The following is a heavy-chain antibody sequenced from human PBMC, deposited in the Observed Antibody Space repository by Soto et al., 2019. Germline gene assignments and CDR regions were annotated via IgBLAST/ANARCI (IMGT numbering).Heavy chain of an antibody. V-gene: IGHV4-61*01. Sequence: QVQLQESGPGVVKPSDTLSVTCTVSGGSVSSRSHFWSWIRQPPGGGLQWIGYIYYTGNTNYSPSLKSRATLSVDTSRNQVSLRITSVTAADTASYYCARYDAESGSNKLDPWGKGTLVTVS. CDR2: IYYTGNT. J-gene: IGHJ5*02. D-gene: IGHD5-12*01. CDR1: GGSVSSRSHF. CDR3: ARYDAESGSNKLDP.